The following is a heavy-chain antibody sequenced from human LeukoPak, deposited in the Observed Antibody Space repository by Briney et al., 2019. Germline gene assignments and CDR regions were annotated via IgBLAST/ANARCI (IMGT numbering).Heavy chain of an antibody. D-gene: IGHD2-2*01. Sequence: PGGSLRLSCAASGFTFSSYSMNWVRQAPGKGLEWVSSISSSSSYIYYADSVKGRFTISRDNAKNSLYLQMNSLRAEDTAVYYCARDPHLYLYYFDYWGQGTLVTVSS. V-gene: IGHV3-21*01. CDR3: ARDPHLYLYYFDY. CDR1: GFTFSSYS. J-gene: IGHJ4*02. CDR2: ISSSSSYI.